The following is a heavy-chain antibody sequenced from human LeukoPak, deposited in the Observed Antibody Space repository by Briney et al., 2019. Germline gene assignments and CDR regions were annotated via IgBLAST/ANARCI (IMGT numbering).Heavy chain of an antibody. V-gene: IGHV1-18*01. Sequence: ASVKVSFKASGYTFTIYGISWVRQAPGQGGERMGWISAYNGNTNYTQKLQGRVTITTDTSTSTAYMELRSLRSDDTAVYYCAREDYGGRVCYWGQGTLVTVSS. J-gene: IGHJ4*02. CDR1: GYTFTIYG. CDR2: ISAYNGNT. CDR3: AREDYGGRVCY. D-gene: IGHD4-17*01.